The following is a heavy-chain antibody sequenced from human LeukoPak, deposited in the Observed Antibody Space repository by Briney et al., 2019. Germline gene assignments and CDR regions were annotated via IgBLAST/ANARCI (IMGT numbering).Heavy chain of an antibody. V-gene: IGHV1-24*01. CDR2: FDPEDGET. J-gene: IGHJ4*02. CDR3: ATNGGSYQLTPDY. Sequence: ASVKVSCKVSGYTLTELSMHWVRQAPGEGLEWMGGFDPEDGETIYAQKFQGRVTMTEDTSTDTAYMELSSLRSEDTAVYYCATNGGSYQLTPDYWGQGTLVTVSS. D-gene: IGHD1-26*01. CDR1: GYTLTELS.